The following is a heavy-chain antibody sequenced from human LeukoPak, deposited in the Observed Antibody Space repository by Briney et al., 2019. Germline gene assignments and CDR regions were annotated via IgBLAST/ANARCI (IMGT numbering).Heavy chain of an antibody. V-gene: IGHV3-7*03. D-gene: IGHD6-13*01. Sequence: PGGSLRLSCAASRFPFNDYWMTWVRQAPGKGLEWVAHIRQDGDTKYYVDSVKGRFTISRDNAMNSLYLQMNSLRAEDTAIYYCARSLPYGTTWYGRSDFWGQGTLVTVSS. CDR1: RFPFNDYW. CDR3: ARSLPYGTTWYGRSDF. J-gene: IGHJ4*02. CDR2: IRQDGDTK.